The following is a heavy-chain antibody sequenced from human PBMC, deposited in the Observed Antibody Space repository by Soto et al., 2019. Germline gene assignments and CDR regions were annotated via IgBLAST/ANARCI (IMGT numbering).Heavy chain of an antibody. CDR3: AILGGTLTIHY. CDR1: GFAFSADG. CDR2: IYYDGSNK. Sequence: QVQLVESGGGVVQPGRSLRLSCAASGFAFSADGMHGVRQAPGKGLEWVAMIYYDGSNKYYENSGKGRFTISRDNSKTALYLQLSRLRADYTALYYCAILGGTLTIHYCGQGTQHTVSS. J-gene: IGHJ4*02. V-gene: IGHV3-33*03. D-gene: IGHD3-10*01.